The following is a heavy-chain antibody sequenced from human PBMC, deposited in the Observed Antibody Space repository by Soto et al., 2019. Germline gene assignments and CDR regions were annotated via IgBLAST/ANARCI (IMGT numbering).Heavy chain of an antibody. CDR2: ITSDGAST. Sequence: GGSLKLARAASGLTFRKYWMDWVRQPPGMGLEWLSRITSDGASTSYADSVKGRFTISRDNANNTVYLQMNSLRAEDTAVYYCTKMGGFDYWGQGTLVTVSS. J-gene: IGHJ4*02. CDR3: TKMGGFDY. D-gene: IGHD3-16*01. CDR1: GLTFRKYW. V-gene: IGHV3-74*01.